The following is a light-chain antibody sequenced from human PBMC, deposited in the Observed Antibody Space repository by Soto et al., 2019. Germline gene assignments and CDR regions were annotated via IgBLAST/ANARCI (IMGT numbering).Light chain of an antibody. Sequence: DIQMTQGPSSLSACGGYRVTITCEATQDISNYLNWSQQKQRKAPKLLLSDESNLATAVPSRFSGSGSGTDFTFTISSLQHEDIPTYYCQQYDNLPPWTFGQGTKVDIK. CDR2: DES. CDR3: QQYDNLPPWT. V-gene: IGKV1-33*01. CDR1: QDISNY. J-gene: IGKJ1*01.